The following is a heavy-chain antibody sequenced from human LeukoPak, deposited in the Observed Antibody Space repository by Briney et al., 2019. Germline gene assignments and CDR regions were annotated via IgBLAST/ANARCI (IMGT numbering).Heavy chain of an antibody. V-gene: IGHV1-18*01. D-gene: IGHD4-17*01. CDR2: ISAYNGNT. CDR1: GYTFTSYG. J-gene: IGHJ6*03. CDR3: AREGPGYGDYPPLGYYYYYMDV. Sequence: ASVKVPCKASGYTFTSYGISWVRQAPGQGLEWMGWISAYNGNTNYAQKLQGRVTMTTDTSTSTAYMELRSLRSDDTAVYYCAREGPGYGDYPPLGYYYYYMDVWGKGTTVTVSS.